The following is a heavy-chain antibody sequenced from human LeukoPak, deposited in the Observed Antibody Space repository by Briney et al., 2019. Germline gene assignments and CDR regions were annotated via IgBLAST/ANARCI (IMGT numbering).Heavy chain of an antibody. CDR3: ATAVAGPDDAFDI. J-gene: IGHJ3*02. CDR1: GYTFTSYY. CDR2: INPNSGGT. Sequence: ASVKVSCKASGYTFTSYYMHWVRQAPGQGLEWMGWINPNSGGTNYAQKFQGRVTMTRDTSISTAYMELSRLRSDGTAVYYCATAVAGPDDAFDIWGQGTMVTVSS. V-gene: IGHV1-2*02. D-gene: IGHD6-19*01.